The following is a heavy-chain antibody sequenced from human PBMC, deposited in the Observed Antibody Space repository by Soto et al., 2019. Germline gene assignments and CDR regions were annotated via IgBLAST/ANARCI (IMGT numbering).Heavy chain of an antibody. CDR1: GYTFTSYY. Sequence: ASVKVSCKASGYTFTSYYMHWVRQAPGQGLEWMGIINPSGGSTSYAQKFQGRVTMTRDTSTSTVYMELSSLRSEDTAVYYCAREVRDGYKSDAFDIWGQGTMVTVS. CDR2: INPSGGST. V-gene: IGHV1-46*01. CDR3: AREVRDGYKSDAFDI. D-gene: IGHD5-12*01. J-gene: IGHJ3*02.